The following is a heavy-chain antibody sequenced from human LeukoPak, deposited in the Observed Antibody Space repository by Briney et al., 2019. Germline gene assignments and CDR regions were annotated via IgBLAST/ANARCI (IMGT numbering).Heavy chain of an antibody. Sequence: GRSLRLSRAASGFTFSSYAMSWVRQAPGKGLEWVSAISVSGGSTYYADSVKGRFTISRDNSKNTLSLQMNSLRAEDTAVYYCAKRSDSGRYSAIDSWGQGTLVTVSS. CDR1: GFTFSSYA. V-gene: IGHV3-23*01. J-gene: IGHJ4*02. D-gene: IGHD1-26*01. CDR3: AKRSDSGRYSAIDS. CDR2: ISVSGGST.